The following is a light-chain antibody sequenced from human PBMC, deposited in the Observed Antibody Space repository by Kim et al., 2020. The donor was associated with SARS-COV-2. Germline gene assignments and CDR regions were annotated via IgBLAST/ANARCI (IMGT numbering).Light chain of an antibody. Sequence: SASEGDRVTITCRASQNIAKYLNWYQHKPGKAPRLLILAASTLQSGVPSRFSGGGSGTDFTLTISSLQRDDFATYYCQQSYNVPRSFGQGTKLEIK. J-gene: IGKJ2*03. CDR1: QNIAKY. CDR2: AAS. CDR3: QQSYNVPRS. V-gene: IGKV1-39*01.